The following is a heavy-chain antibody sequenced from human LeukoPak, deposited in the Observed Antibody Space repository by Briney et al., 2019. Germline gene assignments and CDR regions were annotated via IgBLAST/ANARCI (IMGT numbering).Heavy chain of an antibody. V-gene: IGHV4-34*01. J-gene: IGHJ4*02. D-gene: IGHD2-21*02. CDR3: ARVAVVVTAIVFDY. CDR1: GGSFSGYY. Sequence: SETLSLTCAVYGGSFSGYYWSWIRQPPGKGLEWIGEINHSGSTNYNPSLKSRVTISVDTSKNQFSLKLSSVTAADTAVYYCARVAVVVTAIVFDYWGQGTPVTVSS. CDR2: INHSGST.